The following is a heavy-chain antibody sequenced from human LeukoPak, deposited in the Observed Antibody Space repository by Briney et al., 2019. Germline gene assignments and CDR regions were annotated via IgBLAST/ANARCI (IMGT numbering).Heavy chain of an antibody. CDR1: GGSFSGYY. Sequence: SETLSLTCAVYGGSFSGYYWSWIRQPPGKGLEWIGEINHSGSTNYNPSLKSRVTISVDTSKNQFSLKLSSVTAADTAVCYCARQTYSGSYYGAFDIWGQGTMVTVSS. V-gene: IGHV4-34*01. D-gene: IGHD1-26*01. J-gene: IGHJ3*02. CDR2: INHSGST. CDR3: ARQTYSGSYYGAFDI.